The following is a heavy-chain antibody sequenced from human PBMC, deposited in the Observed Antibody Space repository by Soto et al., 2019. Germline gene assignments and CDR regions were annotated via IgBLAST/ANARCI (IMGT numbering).Heavy chain of an antibody. Sequence: ASVKVSCKASGGTFSSYAISWVRQAPGQGLEWMGGIIPIFGTANYAQKFQGRVTITADESTSTAYMELSSLRSEDTAVYYCASGAPELEMAAYGMDVWGQGTTVTVSS. V-gene: IGHV1-69*13. J-gene: IGHJ6*02. CDR3: ASGAPELEMAAYGMDV. D-gene: IGHD1-7*01. CDR2: IIPIFGTA. CDR1: GGTFSSYA.